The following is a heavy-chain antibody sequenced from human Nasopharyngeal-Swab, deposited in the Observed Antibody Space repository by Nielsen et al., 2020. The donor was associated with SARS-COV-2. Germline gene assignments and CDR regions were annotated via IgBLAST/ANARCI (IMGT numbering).Heavy chain of an antibody. CDR2: ISSSCSTI. D-gene: IGHD3-10*01. V-gene: IGHV3-48*03. CDR1: GFTFSSYE. Sequence: SLKIFCAAFGFTFSSYEMNLVRQAPGKGLEWVSYISSSCSTIYYADSVKGRFTITRDNDNNSLYLQINSLRAEDTAFYYCARGLVLLWFGESITFDYWGQGTLVTVSS. CDR3: ARGLVLLWFGESITFDY. J-gene: IGHJ4*02.